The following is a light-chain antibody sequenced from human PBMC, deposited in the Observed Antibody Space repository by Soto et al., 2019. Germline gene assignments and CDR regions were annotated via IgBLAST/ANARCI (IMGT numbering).Light chain of an antibody. J-gene: IGKJ4*01. CDR2: AAS. V-gene: IGKV1-39*01. CDR1: QSITNY. CDR3: QQSYHFPLT. Sequence: DIQMIQSPSSLSASVGDRVTITCRASQSITNYLNWYQQKPGKAPKLLIYAASSLQGGVPSRFSGSGSGTDFTLTITSLQPEDFATYYCQQSYHFPLTFGGGTKVEIK.